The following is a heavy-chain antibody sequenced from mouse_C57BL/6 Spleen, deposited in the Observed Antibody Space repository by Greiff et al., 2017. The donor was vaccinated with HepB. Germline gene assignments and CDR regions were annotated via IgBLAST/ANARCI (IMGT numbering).Heavy chain of an antibody. CDR3: ARSEIYYDYEYYFDY. Sequence: VKLVESDAELVKPGASVKISCKVSGYTFTDHTIHWMKQRPEQGLEWIGYIYPRDGSTKYNEKFKGKATLTADKSSSTAYMQLNSLTSEDSAVYFCARSEIYYDYEYYFDYWGQGTTLTVSS. CDR2: IYPRDGST. D-gene: IGHD2-4*01. CDR1: GYTFTDHT. V-gene: IGHV1-78*01. J-gene: IGHJ2*01.